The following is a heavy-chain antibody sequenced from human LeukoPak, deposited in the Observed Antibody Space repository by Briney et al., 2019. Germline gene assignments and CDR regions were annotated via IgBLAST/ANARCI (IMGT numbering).Heavy chain of an antibody. J-gene: IGHJ5*02. CDR2: IYASGST. D-gene: IGHD3-16*01. V-gene: IGHV4-4*07. Sequence: SETLSLTCTVSGGSISSYYWSWIRQPAGKGLEWIGRIYASGSTNYSPSLKSRVTMSVDTSKNQFSLKLSSVTAADTAVHYCARDIVDYGLLGWFDPWGQGTLVTVSS. CDR1: GGSISSYY. CDR3: ARDIVDYGLLGWFDP.